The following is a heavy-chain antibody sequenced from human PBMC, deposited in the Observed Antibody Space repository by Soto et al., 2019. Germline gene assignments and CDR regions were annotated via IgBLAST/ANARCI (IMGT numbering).Heavy chain of an antibody. CDR2: IYHSGST. CDR3: ARVPHGSGDYDVRPTYYCGMDV. CDR1: GVSISSSNW. V-gene: IGHV4-4*02. J-gene: IGHJ6*02. D-gene: IGHD4-17*01. Sequence: SETLSLTCAVSGVSISSSNWWSWVRQPRGRGVEGIGEIYHSGSTNYNPSLKSRVTISVDKSKNQFSLKLSSVTAADTAVYYCARVPHGSGDYDVRPTYYCGMDVWGQGTTVTVSS.